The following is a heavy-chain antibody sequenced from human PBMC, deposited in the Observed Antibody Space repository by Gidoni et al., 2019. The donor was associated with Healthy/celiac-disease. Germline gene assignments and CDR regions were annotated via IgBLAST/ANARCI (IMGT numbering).Heavy chain of an antibody. Sequence: QVQLQESGPGLVKPSETLSLTCTVSGGPISSYYWSWIRQPPGKCLEWIGYIYYSGSTNYNPSLKSRVTISVDTSKNQFSLKLSSVTAADTAVYYCARAVAGAFDIWGQGTMVTVSS. V-gene: IGHV4-59*01. CDR2: IYYSGST. J-gene: IGHJ3*02. CDR1: GGPISSYY. CDR3: ARAVAGAFDI. D-gene: IGHD6-19*01.